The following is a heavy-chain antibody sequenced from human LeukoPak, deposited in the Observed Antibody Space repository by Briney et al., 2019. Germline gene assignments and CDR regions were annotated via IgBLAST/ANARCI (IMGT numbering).Heavy chain of an antibody. CDR1: GYTFTGYY. Sequence: ASVTVSCKASGYTFTGYYMHWVRQAPGQGLDWMGWINPNSGGTNYAQKFQGRVTMTRDTSISTAYMELSRLRSDDTAVYYCARPYSSGWYRFDYWGQGTLVTVSS. V-gene: IGHV1-2*02. D-gene: IGHD6-19*01. CDR3: ARPYSSGWYRFDY. J-gene: IGHJ4*02. CDR2: INPNSGGT.